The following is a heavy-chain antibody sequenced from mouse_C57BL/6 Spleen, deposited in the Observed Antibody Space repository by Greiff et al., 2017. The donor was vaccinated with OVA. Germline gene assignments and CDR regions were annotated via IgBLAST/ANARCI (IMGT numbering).Heavy chain of an antibody. Sequence: QVQLQQPGAELVRPGSSVKLSCKASGYTFTSYWMHWVKQRPIQGLEWIGNIDPSDSETHYNQKFKDKATLTVDKSSSTAYMQLSSLTSEDSAVYYCASTRDIYYVYEALDYWGQGTTLTVSS. CDR3: ASTRDIYYVYEALDY. V-gene: IGHV1-52*01. CDR1: GYTFTSYW. D-gene: IGHD2-2*01. J-gene: IGHJ2*01. CDR2: IDPSDSET.